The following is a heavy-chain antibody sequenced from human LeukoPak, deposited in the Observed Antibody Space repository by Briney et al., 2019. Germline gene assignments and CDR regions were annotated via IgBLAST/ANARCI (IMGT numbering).Heavy chain of an antibody. V-gene: IGHV1-18*01. Sequence: GASVKVSCKASGYTFTSYGISWVRQAPGQGLEWMGWISAYNGNTNYAQKLQGRVTMTTDTSTSTAYMELRSLRSDDTAVYYCATRLLLWFGEPRGFDYWGQGTLVTVSS. D-gene: IGHD3-10*01. CDR1: GYTFTSYG. CDR2: ISAYNGNT. CDR3: ATRLLLWFGEPRGFDY. J-gene: IGHJ4*02.